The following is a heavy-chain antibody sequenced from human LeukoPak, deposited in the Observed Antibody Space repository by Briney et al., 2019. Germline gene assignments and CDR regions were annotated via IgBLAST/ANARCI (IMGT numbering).Heavy chain of an antibody. CDR3: ARGGSPEIPTK. CDR1: GFTFSSYW. D-gene: IGHD1-14*01. V-gene: IGHV3-74*01. Sequence: GGTLTLSCAASGFTFSSYWMHWVRQAPGKGLVWVSRINSDGSSTDYADSVKGRFTISRDSGKNTLYLQMNSLRVEDTAVYYCARGGSPEIPTKWGQGTLVTVSS. J-gene: IGHJ4*02. CDR2: INSDGSST.